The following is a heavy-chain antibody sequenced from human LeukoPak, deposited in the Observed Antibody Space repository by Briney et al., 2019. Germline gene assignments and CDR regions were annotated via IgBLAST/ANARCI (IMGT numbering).Heavy chain of an antibody. CDR2: ISSSTSTI. CDR1: GFTFSSYS. D-gene: IGHD1-7*01. V-gene: IGHV3-48*04. J-gene: IGHJ4*02. Sequence: GGSLRLSCAASGFTFSSYSMNWVRQAPGKGLEWVSYISSSTSTIYYADSVKGRFTISRDNAKNSLYLQMNSLRAEDTAVYYCARGDNWNFYYFDYWGQGTLVTVSS. CDR3: ARGDNWNFYYFDY.